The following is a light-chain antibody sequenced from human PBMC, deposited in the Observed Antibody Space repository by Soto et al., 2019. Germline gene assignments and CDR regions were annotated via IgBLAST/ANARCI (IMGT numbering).Light chain of an antibody. V-gene: IGKV3-11*01. CDR1: QSVSSY. CDR3: LQRSNWPLT. J-gene: IGKJ4*01. CDR2: DAS. Sequence: TVLTQPPATLSLSPGARATRSCRASQSVSSYLAWYQQKPGQAPRLLIYDASNRATGIPARFSGSGSGTDFTLTISSLEPEDFAVYHCLQRSNWPLTFGGGTKVDI.